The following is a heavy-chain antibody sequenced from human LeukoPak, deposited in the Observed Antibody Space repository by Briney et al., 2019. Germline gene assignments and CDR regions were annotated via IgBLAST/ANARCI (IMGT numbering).Heavy chain of an antibody. CDR3: AREVEGSGTYYYYSFYMDV. CDR1: GYTFTSYG. CDR2: ISAYNGNT. D-gene: IGHD3-10*01. Sequence: GASVKVSCKASGYTFTSYGISWVRQAPGQGLEWMGWISAYNGNTNYAQKLQGRVTMTTDTSTSTAYMELRSLRSDDTAVYYCAREVEGSGTYYYYSFYMDVWGKGSTVTVSS. J-gene: IGHJ6*03. V-gene: IGHV1-18*01.